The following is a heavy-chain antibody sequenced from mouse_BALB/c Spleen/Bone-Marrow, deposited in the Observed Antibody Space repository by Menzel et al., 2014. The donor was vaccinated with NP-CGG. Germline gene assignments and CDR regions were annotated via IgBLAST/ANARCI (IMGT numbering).Heavy chain of an antibody. CDR1: GFTFSDYY. J-gene: IGHJ3*01. D-gene: IGHD2-12*01. Sequence: EVKLMESGGGLVKPGGSLKLSCAASGFTFSDYYMYWVHQTPEKRLEWVATISDGGSYTYYPDSVKGRFTISRDNAKNNLYLQMSSLKSEDTAMYYCAREDDDGSWFAYWGQGTLVTVSA. CDR2: ISDGGSYT. CDR3: AREDDDGSWFAY. V-gene: IGHV5-4*02.